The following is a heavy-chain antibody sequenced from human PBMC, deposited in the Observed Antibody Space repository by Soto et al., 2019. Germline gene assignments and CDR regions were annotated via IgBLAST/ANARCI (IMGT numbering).Heavy chain of an antibody. CDR1: GFTFSDYA. D-gene: IGHD3-16*01. J-gene: IGHJ4*02. V-gene: IGHV3-23*01. Sequence: EVQLLESGGDLLQPGGSLRLSCAASGFTFSDYAMSWVRQAPGKGLEWVSGIDGGGTPHYADSVKGRFTMSRDNSKNSLYLQMSSVRAEDTAFYYCARDHSVRVAGLAHFDYWGQGTLVTVSA. CDR3: ARDHSVRVAGLAHFDY. CDR2: IDGGGTP.